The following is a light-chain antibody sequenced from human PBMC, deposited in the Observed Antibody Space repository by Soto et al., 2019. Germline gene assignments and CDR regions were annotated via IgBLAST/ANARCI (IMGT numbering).Light chain of an antibody. Sequence: DIQLTQSPSSLSAPVRDRVTITCRMSQGISAYLNCYRHKPGKVPKLLIYSASNLQSGVPSRFSGSGSGTDFILTGSSLQPVYVATDCGQLTYNAHRFTFGPGTKVDIK. CDR2: SAS. CDR1: QGISAY. CDR3: QLTYNAHRFT. V-gene: IGKV1-27*01. J-gene: IGKJ3*01.